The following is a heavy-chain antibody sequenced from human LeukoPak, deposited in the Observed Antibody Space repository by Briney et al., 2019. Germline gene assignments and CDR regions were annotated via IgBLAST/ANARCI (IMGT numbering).Heavy chain of an antibody. Sequence: PGGSLRLSCAASGFTFSSNWMGWVRQAPGKGLEWVANTNEAGNEKYYGDSVTGRFAVARDNANKLLDLQMNSLRGDDSAVYYCVRDDGSLIGRDWGQGTMVTVSS. J-gene: IGHJ3*01. CDR2: TNEAGNEK. CDR1: GFTFSSNW. V-gene: IGHV3-7*01. CDR3: VRDDGSLIGRD. D-gene: IGHD2/OR15-2a*01.